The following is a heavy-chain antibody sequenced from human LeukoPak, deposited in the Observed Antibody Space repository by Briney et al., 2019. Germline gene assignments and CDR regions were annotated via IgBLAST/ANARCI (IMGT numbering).Heavy chain of an antibody. CDR2: ISSGSSYI. D-gene: IGHD6-13*01. CDR3: ARTSAAAGGY. V-gene: IGHV3-21*01. CDR1: GFTFSSYS. J-gene: IGHJ4*02. Sequence: GGSLRLSCAASGFTFSSYSMNWVRQAPGKGLEWVSSISSGSSYIYYADSVKGRFTISRDNAKNSLYLQMNSLRAEDTAVYYCARTSAAAGGYWGQGTLVTVSS.